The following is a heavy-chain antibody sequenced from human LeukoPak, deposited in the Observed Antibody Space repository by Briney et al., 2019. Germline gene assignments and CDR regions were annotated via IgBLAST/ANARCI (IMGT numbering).Heavy chain of an antibody. CDR3: VKEGFGSGEGY. CDR2: IYSGGST. CDR1: GFTVSSNY. V-gene: IGHV3-53*05. J-gene: IGHJ4*02. Sequence: GGSLRLSCAASGFTVSSNYMSWVRQAPGKGLEWVSVIYSGGSTYYVDSVKGRFTISRDNSKNTLYLQMNSLRVEDTAVYYCVKEGFGSGEGYWGQGTLVTVSS. D-gene: IGHD3-10*01.